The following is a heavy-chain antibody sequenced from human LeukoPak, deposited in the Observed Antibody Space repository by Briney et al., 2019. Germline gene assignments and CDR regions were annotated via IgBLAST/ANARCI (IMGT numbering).Heavy chain of an antibody. Sequence: QSGGSLRLSCAASGFTFSSYAMHWVRQAPGKGLEWVAVISYDGSNKYYADSVKGRFTISRDNSKNTLYLQMNSLRAEDTAVYYCAREWVAAAGTIDYWGQGTLVTVSS. CDR2: ISYDGSNK. V-gene: IGHV3-30-3*01. D-gene: IGHD6-13*01. CDR3: AREWVAAAGTIDY. CDR1: GFTFSSYA. J-gene: IGHJ4*02.